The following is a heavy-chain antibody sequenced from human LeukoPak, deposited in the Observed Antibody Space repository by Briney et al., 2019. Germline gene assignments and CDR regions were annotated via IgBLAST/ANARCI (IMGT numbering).Heavy chain of an antibody. D-gene: IGHD3-9*01. CDR3: ARDLRTYYDILSGYYPFGAFDI. Sequence: SETLSLTCTVSGGSISSYYWSWIRQPPGKGLEWIGYIYYSGSTNYNPSLKSRVTISVDRSKNQFSLKLSSVTAADTAVYYCARDLRTYYDILSGYYPFGAFDIWGQGTMVTVSS. J-gene: IGHJ3*02. CDR2: IYYSGST. CDR1: GGSISSYY. V-gene: IGHV4-59*01.